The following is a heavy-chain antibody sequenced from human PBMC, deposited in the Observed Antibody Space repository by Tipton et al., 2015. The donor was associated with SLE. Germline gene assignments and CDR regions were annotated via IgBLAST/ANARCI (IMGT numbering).Heavy chain of an antibody. D-gene: IGHD2-21*01. CDR2: IYTSGST. V-gene: IGHV4-61*02. CDR1: GGSISSGSYY. CDR3: ARAPHIAFAFDI. J-gene: IGHJ3*02. Sequence: LRLSCTVSGGSISSGSYYWSWIRQPAGKGLEWIGRIYTSGSTNYNPSLKSRVTISVDTSRNQFSLKLSSVTAADTAVYYCARAPHIAFAFDIWGQGTMVTVSS.